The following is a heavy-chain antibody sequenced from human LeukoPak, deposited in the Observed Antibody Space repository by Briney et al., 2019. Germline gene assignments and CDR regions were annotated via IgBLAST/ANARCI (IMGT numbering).Heavy chain of an antibody. Sequence: SVKVSCKASGGTFSSYAISWVRQAPGQGLEWMGGIIPIFGTANYAQKFQGRVTITADKSTSTAYMELSSLRSEDTAVYYCARDLASLTYYYDSTGYGYWGQGTLVTLSS. V-gene: IGHV1-69*06. D-gene: IGHD3-22*01. J-gene: IGHJ4*02. CDR2: IIPIFGTA. CDR1: GGTFSSYA. CDR3: ARDLASLTYYYDSTGYGY.